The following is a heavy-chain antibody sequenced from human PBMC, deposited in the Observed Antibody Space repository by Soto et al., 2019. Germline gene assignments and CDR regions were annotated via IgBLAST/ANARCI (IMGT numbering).Heavy chain of an antibody. D-gene: IGHD6-19*01. CDR3: ARYAPVAGNNYYYGMDV. CDR1: GYTFTSYA. CDR2: INAGNGNT. J-gene: IGHJ6*02. Sequence: QVQLVQSGAEVKKPGASVKVSCKASGYTFTSYAMHWVRQAPGQRLEWMGWINAGNGNTKYSQKFQGRVTITRDTSASTAYMELSSLRSDDTAVYYCARYAPVAGNNYYYGMDVWGQGTTVTVSS. V-gene: IGHV1-3*01.